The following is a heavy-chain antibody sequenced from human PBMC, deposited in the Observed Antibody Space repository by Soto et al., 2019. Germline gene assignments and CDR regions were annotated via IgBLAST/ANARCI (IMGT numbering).Heavy chain of an antibody. CDR2: IDPSDSQT. Sequence: GESLKISCKGSGYSFAGYWITWVRQKPGKGLEWMGRIDPSDSQTYYSPSFRGHVTISVTKSITTVFLQWSSLRASDTAMYYCARQIYDSDTGPNFQYYFDSWGQGPPVTVSS. CDR3: ARQIYDSDTGPNFQYYFDS. V-gene: IGHV5-10-1*01. D-gene: IGHD3-22*01. CDR1: GYSFAGYW. J-gene: IGHJ4*02.